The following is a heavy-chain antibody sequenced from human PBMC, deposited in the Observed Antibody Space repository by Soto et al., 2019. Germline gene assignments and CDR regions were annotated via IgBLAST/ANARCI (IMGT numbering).Heavy chain of an antibody. J-gene: IGHJ4*02. D-gene: IGHD5-12*01. CDR2: ISYDGSNK. Sequence: GGSLRLSCAASGSTFSSYAMHWVRQAPGKGLEWVAVISYDGSNKYYADSVKGRFTISRDNSKNTLYLQMNSLRAEDTAVYYSARADIVATAPLDYWGQGALVTVSS. CDR1: GSTFSSYA. CDR3: ARADIVATAPLDY. V-gene: IGHV3-30-3*01.